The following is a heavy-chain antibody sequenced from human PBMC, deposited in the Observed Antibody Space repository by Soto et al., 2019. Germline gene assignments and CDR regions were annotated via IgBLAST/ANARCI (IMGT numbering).Heavy chain of an antibody. CDR2: ISGSGGST. V-gene: IGHV3-23*01. CDR3: AKRGPYFGVVIMPWAYYYGMDV. D-gene: IGHD3-3*01. J-gene: IGHJ6*02. Sequence: AGGSLRLSCAASGFIVSNNYMNWVRQAPGKGLEWLSAISGSGGSTYYADSVKGRFTISRDNSKNTLYLQMNSLRAEDTAVYYCAKRGPYFGVVIMPWAYYYGMDVWGQGTTVTVSS. CDR1: GFIVSNNY.